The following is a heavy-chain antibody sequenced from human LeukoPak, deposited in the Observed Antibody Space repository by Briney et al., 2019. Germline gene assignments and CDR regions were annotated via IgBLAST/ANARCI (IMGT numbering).Heavy chain of an antibody. D-gene: IGHD4-11*01. CDR2: INAGNGNT. Sequence: GASVKVSCKASGYTFTSYAMHWERQAPGQRLEWMGWINAGNGNTKYSQKFQGRVTITRDTSASTAYMELSSLRSEDTAVYYCASFDPSNYVSWPWGQGTLVTVSS. CDR3: ASFDPSNYVSWP. V-gene: IGHV1-3*01. CDR1: GYTFTSYA. J-gene: IGHJ5*02.